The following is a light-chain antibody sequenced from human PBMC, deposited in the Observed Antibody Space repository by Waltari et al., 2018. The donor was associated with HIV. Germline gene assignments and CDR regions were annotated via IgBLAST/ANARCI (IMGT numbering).Light chain of an antibody. CDR1: SSDVGGYNY. Sequence: QSALTQPPSASGSPGQSVTISCTGTSSDVGGYNYVSWYHHHPGKAPKRMIYGVNKRPSGVPDRFSGSKSGNTASLTVSGLQAEDEAEYYCSSYAGSNNVVFGGGTKLTVL. CDR3: SSYAGSNNVV. J-gene: IGLJ2*01. V-gene: IGLV2-8*01. CDR2: GVN.